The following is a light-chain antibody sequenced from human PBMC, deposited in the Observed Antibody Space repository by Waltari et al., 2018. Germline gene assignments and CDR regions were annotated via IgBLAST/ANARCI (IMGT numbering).Light chain of an antibody. CDR1: KLGDKY. CDR2: HDH. Sequence: SFEVTQPPSVSVSPGQTASVTCSGDKLGDKYVCWYQQKAGQSPVLVIYHDHKRPSGMPERFSGSHSGDTATLTISGTQAVDEADYYCQAWDSRTYVFGTGTKVTVL. V-gene: IGLV3-1*01. J-gene: IGLJ1*01. CDR3: QAWDSRTYV.